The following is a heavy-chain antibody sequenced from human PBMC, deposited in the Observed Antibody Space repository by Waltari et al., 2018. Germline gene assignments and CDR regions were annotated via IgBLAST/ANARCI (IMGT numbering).Heavy chain of an antibody. D-gene: IGHD2-8*01. CDR1: GFTFSSTG. J-gene: IGHJ6*03. CDR3: AKGDGYYYYMDV. V-gene: IGHV3-30*02. CDR2: IRYDGSNK. Sequence: QVQLVESGGGVVQPGGSLRLSCAEAGFTFSSTGTHWVRQAPGKGLEWVAFIRYDGSNKYYADSVKGRFTISRDNSKNTLYLQMNSLRAEDTAVYYCAKGDGYYYYMDVWGKGTTVTVSS.